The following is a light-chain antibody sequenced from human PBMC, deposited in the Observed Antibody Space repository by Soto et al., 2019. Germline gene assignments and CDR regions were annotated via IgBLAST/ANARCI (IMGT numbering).Light chain of an antibody. CDR1: QGISNY. CDR3: QKYNSAPQT. CDR2: AAS. V-gene: IGKV1-27*01. J-gene: IGKJ1*01. Sequence: DIQLTQSPSSLSASVGDRVTITCRASQGISNYLDWYQQKPGKVPKLLIYAASTLQSGDPSRFSGSGSGTDYTLTISSLQPEDVATYYCQKYNSAPQTFGPGTKVEIK.